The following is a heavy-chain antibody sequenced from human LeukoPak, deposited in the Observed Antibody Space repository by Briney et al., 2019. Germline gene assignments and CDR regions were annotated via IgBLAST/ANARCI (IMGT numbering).Heavy chain of an antibody. Sequence: GASVKVSCKASGYTFTSYDINWVRQATGQGLEWMGWMNPNSGNTGYAQKFQGRVTMTRNTSISTAYMELSSLRSEDTAVYYCARGRGYYDSSGKPRIYYFDYWGQGTLVTVSS. CDR3: ARGRGYYDSSGKPRIYYFDY. D-gene: IGHD3-22*01. V-gene: IGHV1-8*01. J-gene: IGHJ4*02. CDR1: GYTFTSYD. CDR2: MNPNSGNT.